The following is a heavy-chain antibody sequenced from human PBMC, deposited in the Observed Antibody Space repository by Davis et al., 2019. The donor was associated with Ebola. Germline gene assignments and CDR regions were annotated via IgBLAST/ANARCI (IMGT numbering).Heavy chain of an antibody. D-gene: IGHD3-3*01. CDR3: AKGPGITGNWFDP. V-gene: IGHV3-23*01. J-gene: IGHJ5*02. CDR1: GGSFSGYY. CDR2: ISGSGGST. Sequence: ETLSLTCAVYGGSFSGYYWSWIRQPPGKGLEWVSAISGSGGSTYYADSVKGRFTISRDNSKNTLYLQMNSLRAEDTAVYYCAKGPGITGNWFDPWGQGTLVTVSS.